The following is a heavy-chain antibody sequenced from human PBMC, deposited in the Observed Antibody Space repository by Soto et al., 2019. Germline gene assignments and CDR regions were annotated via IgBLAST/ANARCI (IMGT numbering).Heavy chain of an antibody. Sequence: QVQLVESGGDVVQPGRSLRLSCAASGLTLSTYAMHWVRQAPGKGLEWMAVISYEGSNKYYADSVKGRFTISRDNSKNXLSLQMNSLRTEDTAVYYCARGGLYSYGPTYYFDYWGQGILVTVSS. CDR2: ISYEGSNK. CDR3: ARGGLYSYGPTYYFDY. CDR1: GLTLSTYA. D-gene: IGHD5-18*01. V-gene: IGHV3-30-3*01. J-gene: IGHJ4*02.